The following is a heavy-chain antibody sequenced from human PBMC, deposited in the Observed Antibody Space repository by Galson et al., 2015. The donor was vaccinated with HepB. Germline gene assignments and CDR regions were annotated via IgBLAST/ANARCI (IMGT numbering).Heavy chain of an antibody. V-gene: IGHV3-53*01. CDR2: IYSGGST. CDR3: ARERWLQSNNWFDP. D-gene: IGHD5-24*01. J-gene: IGHJ5*02. Sequence: SLRLSCAASGFTVSSNYMSWVRQAPGKGLEWVSVIYSGGSTYYADSVKGRFTISRDNSKSTLYLQMNSLRAEDTAVYYCARERWLQSNNWFDPWGQGTLVTVSS. CDR1: GFTVSSNY.